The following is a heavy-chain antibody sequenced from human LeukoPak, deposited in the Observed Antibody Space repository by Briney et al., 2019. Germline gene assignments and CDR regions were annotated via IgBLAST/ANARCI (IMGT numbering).Heavy chain of an antibody. Sequence: PGGSLRLSCAASGVTFSNFEMNWVRQAPGKGLEWVSYIISSANIIYYADSVKGRFSVSRDNAKNSLYLQMHSLRAEDTAVYFCARETDVWPHYFDYWGEGTLATVSS. CDR2: IISSANII. CDR3: ARETDVWPHYFDY. J-gene: IGHJ4*02. V-gene: IGHV3-48*03. D-gene: IGHD2-8*01. CDR1: GVTFSNFE.